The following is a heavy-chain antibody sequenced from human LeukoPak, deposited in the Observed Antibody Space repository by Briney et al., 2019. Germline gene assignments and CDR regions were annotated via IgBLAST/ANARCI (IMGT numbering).Heavy chain of an antibody. CDR2: IIPIFGTA. Sequence: SVKVSCKAPGGTFSSYAISWVRQAPGQGLEWMGGIIPIFGTANYAQKFQGRVTITADESTSTAYMELSSLRSEDTAVYYCCHRYSGSYDSDFDYWGQGTLVTVSS. V-gene: IGHV1-69*01. CDR3: CHRYSGSYDSDFDY. CDR1: GGTFSSYA. J-gene: IGHJ4*02. D-gene: IGHD1-26*01.